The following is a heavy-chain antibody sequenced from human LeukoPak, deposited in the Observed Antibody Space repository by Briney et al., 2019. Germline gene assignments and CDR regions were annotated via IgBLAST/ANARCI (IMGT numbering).Heavy chain of an antibody. J-gene: IGHJ5*02. D-gene: IGHD2-15*01. Sequence: AGSLRLSCAASGFTFSAYSMNWVRQAPGKGLEWVSYISSDSLTIYYANSVKGRFTISRDNAKNSLYLQMNSLRAEDTAVYYCARTPSVSAGHWFDPCGQGTLVTVSS. CDR1: GFTFSAYS. V-gene: IGHV3-48*01. CDR3: ARTPSVSAGHWFDP. CDR2: ISSDSLTI.